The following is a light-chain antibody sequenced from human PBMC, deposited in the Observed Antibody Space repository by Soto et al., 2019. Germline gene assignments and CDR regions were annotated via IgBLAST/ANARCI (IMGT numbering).Light chain of an antibody. CDR3: HLWDSSSDQYV. J-gene: IGLJ1*01. V-gene: IGLV3-21*02. CDR2: DDG. Sequence: SYELTQPPSVSVAPGQTATITWGGNNLGSESVHWYQQKPGQAPVLVVYDDGNRPSGIPERFSGSNSGNTATLTISRVEAGDEADYYCHLWDSSSDQYVFGTGTKVTVL. CDR1: NLGSES.